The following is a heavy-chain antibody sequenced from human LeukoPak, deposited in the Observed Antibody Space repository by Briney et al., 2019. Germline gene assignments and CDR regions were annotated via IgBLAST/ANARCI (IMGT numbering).Heavy chain of an antibody. Sequence: GGSLRLSCAASGSALSSHWMTCVRQAPGRGPEWVANVNRDGSETYYLDSVKGRFTISKDNAKNSLYLQMNSLRAEDTALYHCARNNGMDVWGQGTTVIVSS. CDR2: VNRDGSET. CDR3: ARNNGMDV. CDR1: GSALSSHW. V-gene: IGHV3-7*03. J-gene: IGHJ6*02.